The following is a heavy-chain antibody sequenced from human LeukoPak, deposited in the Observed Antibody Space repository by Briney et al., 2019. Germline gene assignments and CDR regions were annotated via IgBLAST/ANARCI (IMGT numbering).Heavy chain of an antibody. D-gene: IGHD1-14*01. V-gene: IGHV4-39*07. CDR1: GGPISSSSYY. J-gene: IGHJ5*02. CDR2: IYYNGFT. Sequence: SETLSLTCTVSGGPISSSSYYWGWFRQPPGKGLEWIGYIYYNGFTRYNPSLKSRVTISGDTSKNQFSLKVSSVTAADTAVYYCARIGREPRPNWFDPWAREPLSSSPQ. CDR3: ARIGREPRPNWFDP.